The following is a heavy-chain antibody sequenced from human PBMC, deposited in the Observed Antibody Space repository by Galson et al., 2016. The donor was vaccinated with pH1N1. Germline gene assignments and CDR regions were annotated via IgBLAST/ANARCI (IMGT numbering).Heavy chain of an antibody. CDR3: ATMKAVSGPLYMDV. V-gene: IGHV4-39*07. J-gene: IGHJ6*03. Sequence: LSLTCTVSGGSVTSRSYYWGWIRQPPGRGLEWIGSLYDRGSTYYNSALTSRVAISIDTSKNQFSLKVNSVTAADAAVYYCATMKAVSGPLYMDVWGKGTTVTVSS. CDR1: GGSVTSRSYY. D-gene: IGHD3-22*01. CDR2: LYDRGST.